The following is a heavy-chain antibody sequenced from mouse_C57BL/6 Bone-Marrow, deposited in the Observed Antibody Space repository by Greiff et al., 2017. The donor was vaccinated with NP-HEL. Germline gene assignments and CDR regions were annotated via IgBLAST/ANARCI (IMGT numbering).Heavy chain of an antibody. CDR2: INPNNGGT. V-gene: IGHV1-22*01. D-gene: IGHD4-1*01. J-gene: IGHJ2*01. CDR3: ARIGQTGYFDY. CDR1: GYTFTDYN. Sequence: SGPELVKPGASVKMSCKASGYTFTDYNMHWVKQSHGKSLEWIGYINPNNGGTSYNQKFKGKATLTVNKSSSTAYMELRSLTSEDSAVYYCARIGQTGYFDYWGQGTTLTVSS.